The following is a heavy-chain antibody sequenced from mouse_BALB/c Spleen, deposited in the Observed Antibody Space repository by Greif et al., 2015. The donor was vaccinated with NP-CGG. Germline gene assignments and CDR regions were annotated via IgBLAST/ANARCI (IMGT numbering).Heavy chain of an antibody. V-gene: IGHV1S81*02. D-gene: IGHD3-3*01. CDR2: INPSNGGA. J-gene: IGHJ2*01. CDR3: TRGRRRDIDN. Sequence: LQESGAELVKPGASVKLSCKASGYTFISYYMYWVKQRPGQGLEWIGEINPSNGGANLTEKFKSKATLTVDKSSSTAYMQISRRKSEDTAVYLCTRGRRRDIDNWGQGTTHT. CDR1: GYTFISYY.